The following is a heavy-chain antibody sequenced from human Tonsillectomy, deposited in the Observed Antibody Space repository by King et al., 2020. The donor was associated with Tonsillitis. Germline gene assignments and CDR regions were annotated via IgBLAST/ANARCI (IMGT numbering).Heavy chain of an antibody. V-gene: IGHV3-23*03. Sequence: VQLVESGGGLVQPGGSLRLSCAASGFTFSSYAMSWVRQAPGKGLEWVSVIYSGGSSTYYADSVKGRFTISRDNSKNTLYLQMNSLRAEDTAVYYCAKGRESVDYYDSSGYYFDYWGQGNLGTVSS. J-gene: IGHJ4*02. CDR1: GFTFSSYA. D-gene: IGHD3-22*01. CDR3: AKGRESVDYYDSSGYYFDY. CDR2: IYSGGSST.